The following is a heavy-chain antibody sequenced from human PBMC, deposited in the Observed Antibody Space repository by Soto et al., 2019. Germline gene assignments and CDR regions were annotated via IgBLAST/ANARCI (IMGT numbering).Heavy chain of an antibody. J-gene: IGHJ4*02. CDR2: ITGNGGST. V-gene: IGHV3-64*02. CDR1: GFSFSGYT. D-gene: IGHD2-2*01. CDR3: ARGYCSSTDCYRYFDY. Sequence: GSLRLSCAASGFSFSGYTMHWVRQAPGKGLEYVSAITGNGGSTYYADSVKGRFTISRDNSKNTLYLQMGSLRAEDMAVYYCARGYCSSTDCYRYFDYWGQGTLVTVSS.